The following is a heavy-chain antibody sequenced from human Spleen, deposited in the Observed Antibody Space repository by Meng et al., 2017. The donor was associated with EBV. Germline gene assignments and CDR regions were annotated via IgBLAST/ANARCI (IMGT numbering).Heavy chain of an antibody. V-gene: IGHV3-21*01. CDR1: GFTFTTYS. D-gene: IGHD6-13*01. Sequence: EVQLVESGGXLVKPGGXLRLSCVASGFTFTTYSLNWVRQAPGKGLEWVSFISSSSGHTYYADSVKGRFTISRDNAKNSLYLQMNSLRPEDTAVYYCARDDLLKGRAAATTDWGQGTLVTVSA. J-gene: IGHJ4*02. CDR2: ISSSSGHT. CDR3: ARDDLLKGRAAATTD.